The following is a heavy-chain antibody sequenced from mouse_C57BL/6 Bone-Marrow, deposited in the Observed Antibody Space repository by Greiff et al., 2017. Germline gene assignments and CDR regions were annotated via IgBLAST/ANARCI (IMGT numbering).Heavy chain of an antibody. J-gene: IGHJ3*01. CDR1: GFTFSSYA. Sequence: EVKLVESGGGLVKPGGSLKLSCAASGFTFSSYAMSWVRQTPEKRLEWVATISDGGSYTYYPDNVKGRFTISRDNAKNNLYLQMSHLKSEDTAMYYCARDRPFAYWGQGTLVTVSA. CDR3: ARDRPFAY. CDR2: ISDGGSYT. V-gene: IGHV5-4*01.